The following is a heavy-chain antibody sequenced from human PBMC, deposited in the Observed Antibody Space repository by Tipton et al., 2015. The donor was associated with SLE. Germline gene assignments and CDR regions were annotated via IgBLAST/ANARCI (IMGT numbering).Heavy chain of an antibody. CDR3: ARWVSGYADY. CDR1: GGSISPYY. J-gene: IGHJ4*02. Sequence: TLSLTCTVSGGSISPYYWSWIRQPPGKGLEWIGYISYTGDTKYNPPLKSRVTISIDTSETRFSLKMTSVAAADTAVYYCARWVSGYADYWGQGTLVTVSS. D-gene: IGHD5-12*01. V-gene: IGHV4-59*08. CDR2: ISYTGDT.